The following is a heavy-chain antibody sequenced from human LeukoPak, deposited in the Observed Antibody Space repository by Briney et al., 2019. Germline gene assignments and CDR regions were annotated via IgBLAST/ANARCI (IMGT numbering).Heavy chain of an antibody. CDR2: INHNGST. D-gene: IGHD2-15*01. CDR3: ARGFWSSVHCSGGSCYSLFKPFDY. J-gene: IGHJ4*02. Sequence: PSETLSLTCAVYGGSFSGYYWSWIRQPPGKGLEWIGEINHNGSTNYNPSLKSRVTISVDTSKNQFSLKLSSVTAADTAVYYCARGFWSSVHCSGGSCYSLFKPFDYWGQGTLVTVSS. V-gene: IGHV4-34*01. CDR1: GGSFSGYY.